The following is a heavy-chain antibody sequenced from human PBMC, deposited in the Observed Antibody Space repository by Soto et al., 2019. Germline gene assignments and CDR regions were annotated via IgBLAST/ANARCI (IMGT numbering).Heavy chain of an antibody. D-gene: IGHD3-10*01. CDR1: GGSVSSGSYY. J-gene: IGHJ4*02. CDR2: IYYSGST. V-gene: IGHV4-61*01. Sequence: QVQLQESGPGLVKPSETLSLTCTVSGGSVSSGSYYWSWIRQPPGKGLEWIGYIYYSGSTNYNPSLKSRVTISVDTSKNQFSLKLSSVTAADTAVYYCARTETMVRAFDYWGQGTLVTVSS. CDR3: ARTETMVRAFDY.